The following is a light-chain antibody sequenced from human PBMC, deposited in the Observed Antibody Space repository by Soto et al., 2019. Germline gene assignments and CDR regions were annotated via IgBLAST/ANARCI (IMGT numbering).Light chain of an antibody. V-gene: IGLV2-8*01. CDR1: TSDVGAYNY. J-gene: IGLJ1*01. CDR3: LSYSSSTSPYV. CDR2: DVS. Sequence: QSALAQPPSASGSPGQSVTISCTGTTSDVGAYNYVSWYQQYPGKAPKLMIYDVSQRPSGVPDRFSGSKSGNTASLTVSGLQAEDEADYYCLSYSSSTSPYVLGTGTKVTVL.